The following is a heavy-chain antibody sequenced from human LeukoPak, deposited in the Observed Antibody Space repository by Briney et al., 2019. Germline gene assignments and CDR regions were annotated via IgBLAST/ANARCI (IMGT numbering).Heavy chain of an antibody. CDR3: AKEGGYCSSTSCYTVNYFDY. J-gene: IGHJ4*02. D-gene: IGHD2-2*02. CDR2: ISGSGGST. CDR1: GFTFSSYG. V-gene: IGHV3-23*01. Sequence: PGGSLRLSCAASGFTFSSYGMSWVRQAPGKGLEWVSAISGSGGSTYYADSVKGRFTISRDNSKNTLYLQMNSLRAEDTAVYYCAKEGGYCSSTSCYTVNYFDYWGQGTLVTVSS.